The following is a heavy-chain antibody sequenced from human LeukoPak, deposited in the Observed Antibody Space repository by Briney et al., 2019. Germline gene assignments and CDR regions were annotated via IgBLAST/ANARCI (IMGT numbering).Heavy chain of an antibody. CDR3: ARGYYSNWFDP. CDR2: MDHIGST. Sequence: SENPSLNCAVDGGSFSGYYWGWIRHPPGKGLEWIGEMDHIGSTNYNPSLRSRVTISVDSSKNQCSLMLSSVTAADTAVYYCARGYYSNWFDPWGQGTLVTVSS. V-gene: IGHV4-34*01. J-gene: IGHJ5*02. CDR1: GGSFSGYY. D-gene: IGHD4-11*01.